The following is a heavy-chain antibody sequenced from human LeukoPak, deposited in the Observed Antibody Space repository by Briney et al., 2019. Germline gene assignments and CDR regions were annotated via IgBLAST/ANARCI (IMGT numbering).Heavy chain of an antibody. CDR2: ISNAITHT. D-gene: IGHD3-16*02. Sequence: PGGSLRLSCVASGFTFSSYSMNWIRQAPGKGLEWVSSISNAITHTYYEDSVKGRFTISRDNAKNSLYLQMNSLRAEDTAVYYCARGGISRFDNWGQGTLVTVSS. V-gene: IGHV3-21*01. CDR1: GFTFSSYS. J-gene: IGHJ4*02. CDR3: ARGGISRFDN.